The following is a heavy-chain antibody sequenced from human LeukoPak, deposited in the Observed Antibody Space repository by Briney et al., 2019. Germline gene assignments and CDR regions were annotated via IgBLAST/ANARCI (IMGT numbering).Heavy chain of an antibody. V-gene: IGHV3-48*01. Sequence: GGSLRLSCAASGLTFSSYSMNWVRQAPGKGLEWVPYISSSSSTIYYADSVKGRFTISRDNAKNSLYLQMNSLRAEDTAVYYCAREGYYDFWSGYPSGYWFDPWGQGTLVTVSS. D-gene: IGHD3-3*01. J-gene: IGHJ5*02. CDR2: ISSSSSTI. CDR1: GLTFSSYS. CDR3: AREGYYDFWSGYPSGYWFDP.